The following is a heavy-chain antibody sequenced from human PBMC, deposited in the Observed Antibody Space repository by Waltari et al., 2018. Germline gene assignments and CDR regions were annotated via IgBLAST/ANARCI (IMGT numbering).Heavy chain of an antibody. Sequence: QVQLVQSGAEVKKPGASVKVSCKASGYTFTGYYIHWVRQAPGQGLEWMGWVNPNSGCTNYAQKFQGRVTMTRDMSINTAYMELTSLRSDDTAVYYCARLAAAGTKIDYWGQGTLVTVSS. CDR3: ARLAAAGTKIDY. CDR1: GYTFTGYY. J-gene: IGHJ4*02. CDR2: VNPNSGCT. D-gene: IGHD6-13*01. V-gene: IGHV1-2*02.